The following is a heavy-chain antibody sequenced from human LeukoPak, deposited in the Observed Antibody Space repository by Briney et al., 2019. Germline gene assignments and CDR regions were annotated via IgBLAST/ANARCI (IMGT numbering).Heavy chain of an antibody. V-gene: IGHV1-46*01. D-gene: IGHD6-19*01. J-gene: IGHJ4*02. CDR2: IKPGDGGT. Sequence: ASVKVSCKASGYTFTSYYMHWVRQAPGQGPEWMGMIKPGDGGTWNAPKFQDRVTMTRDTSTNTIYMELRSLTSEDTAVYHCARESSEKYYFDFWGQGTLVTVSS. CDR3: ARESSEKYYFDF. CDR1: GYTFTSYY.